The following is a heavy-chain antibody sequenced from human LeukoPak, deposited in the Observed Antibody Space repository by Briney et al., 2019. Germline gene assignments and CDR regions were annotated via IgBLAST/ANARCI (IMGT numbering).Heavy chain of an antibody. CDR3: APRIAVAGTGFDY. Sequence: GGSLRLSCAASGFTFSSFGMYWVRQAPGKGLEWVSAISGSGGSTYYADSVKGRFTISRDNSKNTLYLQMNSLRAEDTAVYYCAPRIAVAGTGFDYWGQGTLVTVSS. J-gene: IGHJ4*02. D-gene: IGHD6-19*01. CDR1: GFTFSSFG. CDR2: ISGSGGST. V-gene: IGHV3-23*01.